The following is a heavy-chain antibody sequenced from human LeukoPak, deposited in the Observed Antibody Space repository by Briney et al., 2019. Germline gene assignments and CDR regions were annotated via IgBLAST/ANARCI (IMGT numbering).Heavy chain of an antibody. CDR3: ARDLKRGYSSGRYSWGTGSSNDY. V-gene: IGHV1-18*01. CDR1: GYTFTSYG. CDR2: ISAYNGNT. Sequence: GASVKVSCKASGYTFTSYGISWVRQAPGQGLEWMGWISAYNGNTNYAQKLQGRVTMTTDTSTSTAYMELRSLRSDATAVYYCARDLKRGYSSGRYSWGTGSSNDYWGQGTLVSVSS. J-gene: IGHJ4*02. D-gene: IGHD6-19*01.